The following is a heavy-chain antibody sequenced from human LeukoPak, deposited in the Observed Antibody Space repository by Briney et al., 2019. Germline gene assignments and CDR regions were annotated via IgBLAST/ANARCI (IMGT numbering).Heavy chain of an antibody. V-gene: IGHV1-18*04. Sequence: ASVKVSCKASGYTFTGYYMHWVRQAPGQGLEWMGWISAYNGNTNYAQKLQGRVTMTTDTSTSTAYMELRSLRSDDTAVYYCARDIRWLANYYYYGMDVWGQGTTVTVSS. D-gene: IGHD6-19*01. CDR1: GYTFTGYY. J-gene: IGHJ6*02. CDR3: ARDIRWLANYYYYGMDV. CDR2: ISAYNGNT.